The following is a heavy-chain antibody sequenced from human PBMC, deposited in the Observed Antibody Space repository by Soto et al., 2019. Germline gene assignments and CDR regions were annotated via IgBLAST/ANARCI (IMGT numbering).Heavy chain of an antibody. CDR1: GDSMSPFY. J-gene: IGHJ6*02. Sequence: QVPLQESGPGLVKPSETLSLTCTVSGDSMSPFYWNWIRQSPGKGLEWIGYIYYSGNTNYNPSLKSRVAISVDTSKNQFYLKLRSVTAADTAVYYCARGVYDYWSGYYAGSGLDVWGQGTTVIVSS. CDR2: IYYSGNT. CDR3: ARGVYDYWSGYYAGSGLDV. D-gene: IGHD3-3*01. V-gene: IGHV4-59*13.